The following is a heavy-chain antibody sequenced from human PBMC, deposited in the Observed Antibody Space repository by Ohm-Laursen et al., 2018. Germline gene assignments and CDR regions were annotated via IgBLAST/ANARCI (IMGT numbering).Heavy chain of an antibody. Sequence: SSLRLSCSASGFTFSSYGMHWVRQAPGKGLEWVAVISYDGSNKYYADSVKGRFTISRDNSKNTLYLQMNSLRAEDTAVYYCARTFRDYHYYGMDVWGQGTTVTVSS. V-gene: IGHV3-30*03. J-gene: IGHJ6*02. CDR2: ISYDGSNK. CDR3: ARTFRDYHYYGMDV. D-gene: IGHD3-10*01. CDR1: GFTFSSYG.